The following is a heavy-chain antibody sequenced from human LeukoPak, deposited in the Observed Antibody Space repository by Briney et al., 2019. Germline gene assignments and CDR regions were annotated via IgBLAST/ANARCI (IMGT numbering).Heavy chain of an antibody. CDR2: IYPGGSDT. CDR3: ARVSPFYDSNGYNDY. D-gene: IGHD3-22*01. CDR1: GYRFTSYW. V-gene: IGHV5-51*01. Sequence: GESLKISCKGSGYRFTSYWIGWVRQVPGKGLGWMGIIYPGGSDTRYSPSFQGQVTISADKSISTAYLQWSSLKALGTAMYYCARVSPFYDSNGYNDYWRQGTLVTVSS. J-gene: IGHJ4*02.